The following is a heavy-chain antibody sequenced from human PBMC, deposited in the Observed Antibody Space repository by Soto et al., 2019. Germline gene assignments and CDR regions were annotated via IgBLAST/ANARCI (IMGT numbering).Heavy chain of an antibody. D-gene: IGHD2-21*01. Sequence: ASVKVSCKASGYTFTSYGISWVRQAPGQGLEWMGWISAYNGNKNYAQKLQGRVTMTTDTSTSTAYMELRSLRSDDTALYYCARGRGSYCGGDCYLAYWGQGTLVTVSS. V-gene: IGHV1-18*01. CDR3: ARGRGSYCGGDCYLAY. J-gene: IGHJ4*02. CDR2: ISAYNGNK. CDR1: GYTFTSYG.